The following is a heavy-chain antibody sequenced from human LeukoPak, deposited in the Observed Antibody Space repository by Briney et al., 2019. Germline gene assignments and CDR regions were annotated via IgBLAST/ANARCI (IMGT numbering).Heavy chain of an antibody. CDR1: GYSFTSYG. Sequence: ASVKVSCKASGYSFTSYGISWVRRAPGQGLEWMGWISAYNGNTDYAQKVQGRVTMTTDTSTSTAYMEVRSLRYDDTAVYYCIRDAYSSSYYVYWGQGTLVTVSS. D-gene: IGHD6-13*01. V-gene: IGHV1-18*01. CDR2: ISAYNGNT. CDR3: IRDAYSSSYYVY. J-gene: IGHJ4*02.